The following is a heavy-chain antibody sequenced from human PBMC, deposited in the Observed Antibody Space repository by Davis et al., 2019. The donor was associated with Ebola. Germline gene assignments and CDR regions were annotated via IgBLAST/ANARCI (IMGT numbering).Heavy chain of an antibody. Sequence: GSLRLSCTVSGGSISSSSYYWGWIRQPPGKGLEWIGSIYYSGSTNYNPSLKSRVTISVDTSKNQFSLKLSSVTAADTAVYYCARVRGSSTSWTYYYYGMDVWGQGTTVTVSS. D-gene: IGHD2-2*01. CDR3: ARVRGSSTSWTYYYYGMDV. CDR2: IYYSGST. J-gene: IGHJ6*02. V-gene: IGHV4-39*07. CDR1: GGSISSSSYY.